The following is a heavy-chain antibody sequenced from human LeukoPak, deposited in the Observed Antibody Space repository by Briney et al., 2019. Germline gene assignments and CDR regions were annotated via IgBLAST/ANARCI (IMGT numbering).Heavy chain of an antibody. CDR3: ANGFSGSYLQEH. CDR2: ISGSGGST. CDR1: GFTLSSYA. V-gene: IGHV3-23*01. J-gene: IGHJ1*01. D-gene: IGHD1-26*01. Sequence: GGSLTLSCAASGFTLSSYAMSWVRQAPGKGLEWGSAISGSGGSTYYAASVKGRFTISRDNSKNTLYLQMNSLRAEDTAVYYCANGFSGSYLQEHWGQGTLVTVSS.